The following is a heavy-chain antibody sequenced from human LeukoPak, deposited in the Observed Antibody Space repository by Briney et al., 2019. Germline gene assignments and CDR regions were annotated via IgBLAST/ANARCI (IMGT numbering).Heavy chain of an antibody. CDR1: GGSISSYY. V-gene: IGHV4-59*01. J-gene: IGHJ4*02. CDR3: ARASEGYSDSFDY. D-gene: IGHD4-11*01. Sequence: SETLSLTCTVSGGSISSYYWSWIRQPPGKGLEWIGYIYYSGSTNYNPSLKSRVTISVDTSKNQFSLKLSSVTAADTAVYYCARASEGYSDSFDYWGQGTLVTVSS. CDR2: IYYSGST.